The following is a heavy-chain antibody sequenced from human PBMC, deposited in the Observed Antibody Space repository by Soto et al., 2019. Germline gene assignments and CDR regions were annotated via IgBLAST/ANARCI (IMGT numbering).Heavy chain of an antibody. D-gene: IGHD3-3*01. J-gene: IGHJ5*02. Sequence: LSETLSLTCTLSGGSISSSSYYWGWIRQPPGKGLEWIGSIYYSGSTYYNPSLKSRATISVDTSKNQFSLKLSYVTAADTAVYYCARHNHYFWSGYYTPPSWFDPWGQGTLVTVSS. CDR2: IYYSGST. V-gene: IGHV4-39*01. CDR1: GGSISSSSYY. CDR3: ARHNHYFWSGYYTPPSWFDP.